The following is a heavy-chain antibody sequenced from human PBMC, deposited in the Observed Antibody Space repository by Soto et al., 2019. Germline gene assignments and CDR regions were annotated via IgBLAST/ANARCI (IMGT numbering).Heavy chain of an antibody. Sequence: EVQLVESGGGVVQPGRSLRLSCSASGFTFDDYAMNWVRQAPGKGLEWVSSISWNSGNIVYADSVRGRFTISRDNAKTSLHLQMNSLRAEDTALYYCTKVASPSCFSAFDLWGQGTRVTVSS. D-gene: IGHD2-2*01. CDR2: ISWNSGNI. CDR1: GFTFDDYA. J-gene: IGHJ3*01. CDR3: TKVASPSCFSAFDL. V-gene: IGHV3-9*01.